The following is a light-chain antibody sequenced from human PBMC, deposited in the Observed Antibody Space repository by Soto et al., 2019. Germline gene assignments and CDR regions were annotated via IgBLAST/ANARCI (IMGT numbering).Light chain of an antibody. Sequence: QSALTQPASVSGSPGQSITISSSGSSSDIGGYNYVSWYQHHPGTAPKLMIYDVANRPSGVSKRFSGSKSGNTASLTISGLQAEDEADYYCSSYTTRNTLRVFGTGTKLTVL. CDR3: SSYTTRNTLRV. V-gene: IGLV2-14*03. J-gene: IGLJ1*01. CDR2: DVA. CDR1: SSDIGGYNY.